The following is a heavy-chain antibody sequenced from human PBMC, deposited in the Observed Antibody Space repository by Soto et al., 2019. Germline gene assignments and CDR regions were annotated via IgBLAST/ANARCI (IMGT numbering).Heavy chain of an antibody. CDR2: IYISGTT. CDR3: ARVPTPYSFSSDE. D-gene: IGHD5-12*01. J-gene: IGHJ4*02. V-gene: IGHV4-30-4*01. CDR1: VGSCDFL. Sequence: VGSCDFLCRFIRQPPGKGLEWIGYIYISGTTYYNPSLKSRLTISLDTSRNVFSLKLRSVTAADTAVYYCARVPTPYSFSSDEWGQRTPVTVS.